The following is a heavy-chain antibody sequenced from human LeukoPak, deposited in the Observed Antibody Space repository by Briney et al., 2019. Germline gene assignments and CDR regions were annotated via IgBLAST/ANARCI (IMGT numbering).Heavy chain of an antibody. CDR3: ARAIDFDY. CDR1: GGSISSYY. D-gene: IGHD3-22*01. J-gene: IGHJ4*02. V-gene: IGHV4-59*01. Sequence: PSETLSPTCTVSGGSISSYYWSWIRQPPGKGLEWIGYIHYSGSTNYNPSLKTRVTISLDTSKKQFSLKLTSVTAADTAVYYCARAIDFDYWGQGTLVTVSS. CDR2: IHYSGST.